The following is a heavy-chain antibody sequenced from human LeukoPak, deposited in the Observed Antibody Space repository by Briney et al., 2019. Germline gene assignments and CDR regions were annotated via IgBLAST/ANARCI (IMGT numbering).Heavy chain of an antibody. CDR1: GFTFNDYA. CDR3: AKDRASGYYPTFHYGMDV. J-gene: IGHJ6*02. D-gene: IGHD3-22*01. CDR2: ISWNSNNI. Sequence: GGSLRLSCAASGFTFNDYAMHWVRQVPGKGLEWVSGISWNSNNIGYADSVKGRFTISRDNAKNSLYLQMNSLRAEDTALYYCAKDRASGYYPTFHYGMDVWGQGTTVTVSS. V-gene: IGHV3-9*01.